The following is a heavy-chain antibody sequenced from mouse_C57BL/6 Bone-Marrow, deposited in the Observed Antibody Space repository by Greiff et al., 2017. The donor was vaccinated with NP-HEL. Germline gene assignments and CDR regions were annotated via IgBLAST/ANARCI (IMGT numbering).Heavy chain of an antibody. CDR2: IDPEDGDT. J-gene: IGHJ2*01. D-gene: IGHD1-1*01. Sequence: VQLQQSGAELVRPGASVKLSCTASGFNIKDYYMHWVKQRPEQGLEWIGRIDPEDGDTEYAPKFQGKATMTADTSSNTAYLHLSSLTSEDTAVYYCTHYYGSSYIDYWGQGTTLTVSS. V-gene: IGHV14-1*01. CDR1: GFNIKDYY. CDR3: THYYGSSYIDY.